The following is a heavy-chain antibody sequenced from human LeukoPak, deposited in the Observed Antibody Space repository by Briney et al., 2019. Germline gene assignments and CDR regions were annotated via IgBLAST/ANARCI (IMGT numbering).Heavy chain of an antibody. CDR1: GFTFSSYW. J-gene: IGHJ4*02. CDR2: IYYSGST. D-gene: IGHD3-10*01. V-gene: IGHV4-39*01. CDR3: ARHRGRVYFDY. Sequence: GSLRLSCAASGFTFSSYWMSWVRQPPGKGLEWIGSIYYSGSTYYNPSPKSRVTISVDTSKNQFSLKLSSVTAADTAVYYCARHRGRVYFDYWGQGTLVTVSS.